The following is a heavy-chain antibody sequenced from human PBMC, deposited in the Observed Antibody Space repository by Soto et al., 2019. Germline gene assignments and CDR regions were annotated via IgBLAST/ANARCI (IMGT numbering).Heavy chain of an antibody. CDR3: AKDKGGWPDHFDY. J-gene: IGHJ4*02. D-gene: IGHD6-19*01. CDR1: GFTFDDYA. V-gene: IGHV3-9*01. Sequence: GGSLRLSCAASGFTFDDYAMHWVRQAPGKGLEWVSGISWNSGSIGYADSVKGRFTISRDNAKNSLYLQMNSLRAEDTALYYCAKDKGGWPDHFDYWGQGTLVTVSS. CDR2: ISWNSGSI.